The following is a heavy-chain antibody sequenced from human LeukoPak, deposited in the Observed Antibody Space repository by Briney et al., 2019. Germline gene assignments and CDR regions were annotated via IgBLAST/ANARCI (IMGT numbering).Heavy chain of an antibody. CDR3: ARGLVVARHDAFDI. V-gene: IGHV4-34*01. J-gene: IGHJ3*02. CDR2: INHSGST. D-gene: IGHD2-21*01. CDR1: GGSFSGYY. Sequence: PSETPSLTCAVYGGSFSGYYWSWIRQPPGKGLEWIGEINHSGSTNYNPSLKSRVTISVATSKNQFSLKLSSVTAADTAVYYCARGLVVARHDAFDIWGQGTMVTVSS.